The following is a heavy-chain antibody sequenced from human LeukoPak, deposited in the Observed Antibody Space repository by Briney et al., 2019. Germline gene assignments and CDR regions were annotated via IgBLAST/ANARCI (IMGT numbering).Heavy chain of an antibody. J-gene: IGHJ4*02. CDR3: ARDRHYYGSGSYYLNPFDY. D-gene: IGHD3-10*01. Sequence: SETLSLTCTVSGGSISSYYWSWIRQPAGKGLEWIGGIYTSGSTNYNPSLKSRVTMSVDTSKNQFSLKLSSVTAADTAVYYCARDRHYYGSGSYYLNPFDYWGQGTLVTVSS. CDR2: IYTSGST. V-gene: IGHV4-4*07. CDR1: GGSISSYY.